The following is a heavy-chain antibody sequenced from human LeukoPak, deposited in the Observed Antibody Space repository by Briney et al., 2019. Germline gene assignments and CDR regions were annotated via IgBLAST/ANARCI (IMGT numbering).Heavy chain of an antibody. CDR1: GYTFTGYY. CDR3: ARDPEYCTNGVCYIEGY. J-gene: IGHJ4*02. Sequence: ASVKVSCKASGYTFTGYYMHWVRQAPGQGLEWMGRINPNSGGTNYAQKFQGRVTMTRDTSISTAYMELSRVRSDDTAVYYCARDPEYCTNGVCYIEGYWGQGTLVTVSS. D-gene: IGHD2-8*01. CDR2: INPNSGGT. V-gene: IGHV1-2*06.